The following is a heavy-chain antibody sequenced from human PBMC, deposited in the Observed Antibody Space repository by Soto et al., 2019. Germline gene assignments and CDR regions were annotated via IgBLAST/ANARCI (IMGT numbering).Heavy chain of an antibody. D-gene: IGHD3-22*01. CDR1: GFTFSSYA. J-gene: IGHJ4*02. Sequence: GGSLRLSCAASGFTFSSYAMSWVRQAPGKGREWVSAISGSGGSTYYADSVKGRFTISRDNSKNTLYLQMNSLRAEDTAVYYCAKDLLAMIVVVIPGVFDYWGQGTLVTVSS. CDR2: ISGSGGST. V-gene: IGHV3-23*01. CDR3: AKDLLAMIVVVIPGVFDY.